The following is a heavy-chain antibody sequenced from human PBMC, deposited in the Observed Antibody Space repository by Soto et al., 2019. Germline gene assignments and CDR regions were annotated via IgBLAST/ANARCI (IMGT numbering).Heavy chain of an antibody. CDR3: ARGGYYDSSGYYYYFDY. CDR1: GGTFSSYT. D-gene: IGHD3-22*01. J-gene: IGHJ4*02. CDR2: IIPILGIA. V-gene: IGHV1-69*02. Sequence: ASVKVSCKASGGTFSSYTISWVRQAPGQGLEWMGRIIPILGIANYAQKFQGRVTITADKSTSTAYMELSSLRSEDMAVYYCARGGYYDSSGYYYYFDYWGQGTLVTVSS.